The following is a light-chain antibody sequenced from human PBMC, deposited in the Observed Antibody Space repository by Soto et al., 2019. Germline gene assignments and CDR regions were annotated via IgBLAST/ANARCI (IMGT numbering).Light chain of an antibody. V-gene: IGLV1-47*01. Sequence: QSVLTQPPSASGTPGQRVTISCSGSSSNIGSNYVYWYQQLPGTAPQLLIYRNNQRPSVVPDRFSCSKSGTSASLAISGLRSADEADYYCAAWDDSLSGYVVFGGGTKLTVL. CDR1: SSNIGSNY. J-gene: IGLJ2*01. CDR2: RNN. CDR3: AAWDDSLSGYVV.